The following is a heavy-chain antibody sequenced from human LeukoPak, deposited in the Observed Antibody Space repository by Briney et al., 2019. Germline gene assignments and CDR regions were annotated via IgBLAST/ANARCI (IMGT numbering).Heavy chain of an antibody. J-gene: IGHJ5*02. Sequence: GGSLRLSCAASGLTFSSYWMSWVRQAPGKGLAWVANIKEDGSEKYYVDSVKGRFTISRDNAKNSLYLQMNSLRAEDTAVYYCARDWGVAGLFDPWGQGTLVTVSS. CDR3: ARDWGVAGLFDP. CDR1: GLTFSSYW. D-gene: IGHD6-19*01. CDR2: IKEDGSEK. V-gene: IGHV3-7*05.